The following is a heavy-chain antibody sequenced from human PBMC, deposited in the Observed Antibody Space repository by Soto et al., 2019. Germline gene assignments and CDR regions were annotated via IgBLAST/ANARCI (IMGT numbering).Heavy chain of an antibody. CDR2: ISDNGGSI. CDR1: GFTFISYA. CDR3: AKSRYCSAGSCYRFDC. J-gene: IGHJ4*02. Sequence: PGGSLRLSCAASGFTFISYALSWVRQAPGKGLEWVSAISDNGGSIFYADSVKGRFTFSRDNSKNTVYLQMNSLRAEDTAVYYCAKSRYCSAGSCYRFDCWGQGTLVTVSS. V-gene: IGHV3-23*01. D-gene: IGHD2-15*01.